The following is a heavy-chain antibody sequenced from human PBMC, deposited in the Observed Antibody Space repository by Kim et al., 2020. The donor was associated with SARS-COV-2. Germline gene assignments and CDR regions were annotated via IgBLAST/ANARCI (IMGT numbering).Heavy chain of an antibody. Sequence: GESLKISCKGSGYSFSNYWIAWVRQVPGKGLEWMGIIYPGDSDSKYSPSVQGHVTISVDKSVTTAYPQWSSLRASDTGIYFCARPYSTGFNDAFDVWGQGTMVTVSS. V-gene: IGHV5-51*01. D-gene: IGHD6-25*01. CDR2: IYPGDSDS. CDR1: GYSFSNYW. J-gene: IGHJ3*01. CDR3: ARPYSTGFNDAFDV.